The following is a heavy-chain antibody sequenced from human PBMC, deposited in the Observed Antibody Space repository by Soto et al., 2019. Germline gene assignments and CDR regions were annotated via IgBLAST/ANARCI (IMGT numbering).Heavy chain of an antibody. D-gene: IGHD6-13*01. J-gene: IGHJ4*02. V-gene: IGHV4-39*01. CDR3: TRHEGGAAADRPLDY. CDR2: IYYSGGT. Sequence: QLRLQESGPGLVKPSETLSLTCSVSGASIRSTSYYWGWIRQPPGKGLEWIGSIYYSGGTHYSPSLKSRIIMSIDTSTNQFSLKLPSVTAADTAVYYCTRHEGGAAADRPLDYWGQGTLVTVSS. CDR1: GASIRSTSYY.